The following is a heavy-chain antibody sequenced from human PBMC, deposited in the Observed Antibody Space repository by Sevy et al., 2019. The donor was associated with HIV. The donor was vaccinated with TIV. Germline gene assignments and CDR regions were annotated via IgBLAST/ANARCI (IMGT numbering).Heavy chain of an antibody. CDR3: AKGRRAEVDYYGMDV. CDR1: GFTFSSYG. V-gene: IGHV3-30*18. J-gene: IGHJ6*02. CDR2: ISYDGSNK. Sequence: GGSLRLSCAASGFTFSSYGMHWVRQAPGKGLEWVAVISYDGSNKYYADSVKGRFTISRDNSKNTLYLQMNSLRAEDTAVYYCAKGRRAEVDYYGMDVWGQGTTVTVSS. D-gene: IGHD2-15*01.